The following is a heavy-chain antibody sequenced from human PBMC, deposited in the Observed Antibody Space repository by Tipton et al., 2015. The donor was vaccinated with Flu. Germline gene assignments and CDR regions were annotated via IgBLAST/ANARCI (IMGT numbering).Heavy chain of an antibody. V-gene: IGHV3-7*01. D-gene: IGHD3-3*01. CDR1: GFTFSSYG. Sequence: GFTFSSYGIHWVRQAPGKGLEWVANIKQDGSEKYYVDSVKGRFTISRDNAKNSLYLQMNSLRAEDTAVYYCARCSDFWSGYLPLYYWGQGTLATVSS. CDR2: IKQDGSEK. CDR3: ARCSDFWSGYLPLYY. J-gene: IGHJ4*02.